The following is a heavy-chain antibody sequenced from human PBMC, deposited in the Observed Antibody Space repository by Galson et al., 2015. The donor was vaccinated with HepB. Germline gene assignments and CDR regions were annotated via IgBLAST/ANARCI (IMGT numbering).Heavy chain of an antibody. CDR1: GVTFEDYA. Sequence: SLRLACAASGVTFEDYAMHWVRQVPGKGLEWVSGISWNSDFTGYADSVRGRFTISRDNAKYSRCLQMNSLRAEDTALYYCAQDLTYYYGSGSYFVGMDVWGQGTTVTVSS. J-gene: IGHJ6*02. CDR3: AQDLTYYYGSGSYFVGMDV. V-gene: IGHV3-9*01. CDR2: ISWNSDFT. D-gene: IGHD3-10*01.